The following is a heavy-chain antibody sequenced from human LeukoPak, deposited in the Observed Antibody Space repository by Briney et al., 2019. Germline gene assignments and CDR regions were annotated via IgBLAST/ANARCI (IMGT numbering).Heavy chain of an antibody. Sequence: GRSLRLSCAASGFTFSSYAMHWVRQAPGKGLEWVAVISYDGSNKYYADSVKGRFTISRDNSKNTLYLQMNSLRAEDTAVYYCSRGEFSSRWGDYWGQGTLVTVSS. V-gene: IGHV3-30-3*01. CDR2: ISYDGSNK. CDR1: GFTFSSYA. CDR3: SRGEFSSRWGDY. J-gene: IGHJ4*02. D-gene: IGHD6-13*01.